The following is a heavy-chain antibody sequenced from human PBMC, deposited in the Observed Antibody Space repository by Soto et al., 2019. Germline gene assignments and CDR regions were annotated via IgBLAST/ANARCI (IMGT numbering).Heavy chain of an antibody. Sequence: GGSLRLSCAASGFTFSSYAMHWVRQAPGKGLEWVAVISYDGSNKYYADSVKGRFTISRDNSKNTLYLQMNSLRAEDTAVYYCARDHNFDYWGQGTLVTVSS. J-gene: IGHJ4*02. CDR1: GFTFSSYA. V-gene: IGHV3-30-3*01. CDR2: ISYDGSNK. CDR3: ARDHNFDY.